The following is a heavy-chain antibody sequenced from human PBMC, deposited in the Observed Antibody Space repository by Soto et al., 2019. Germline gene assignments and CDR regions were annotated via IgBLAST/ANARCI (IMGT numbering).Heavy chain of an antibody. CDR1: GFTFSSYG. D-gene: IGHD3-16*01. CDR2: ISYDGTNK. Sequence: SLTLSCAASGFTFSSYGMHWVRQAPGKGLEWVALISYDGTNKYYANSVKGRFTISRDNSKNTLYLQMNSLRAEDTAVYYCAKSLPGGTLRGAFDVWGEGTIVIVS. J-gene: IGHJ3*01. CDR3: AKSLPGGTLRGAFDV. V-gene: IGHV3-30*18.